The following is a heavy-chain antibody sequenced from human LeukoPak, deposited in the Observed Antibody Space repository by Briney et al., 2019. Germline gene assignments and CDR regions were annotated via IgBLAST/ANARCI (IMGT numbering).Heavy chain of an antibody. D-gene: IGHD3-3*01. CDR3: ARGSITIFSPRIYFDY. Sequence: SETLSLTCTVSGGSISNKYWSWIRQPPGKGLEWIGSIYYSGSTYYNPSLKSRVTISVDTSKNQFSLKLSSVTAADTAVYYCARGSITIFSPRIYFDYWGQGTLVTVSS. CDR2: IYYSGST. J-gene: IGHJ4*02. V-gene: IGHV4-39*07. CDR1: GGSISNKY.